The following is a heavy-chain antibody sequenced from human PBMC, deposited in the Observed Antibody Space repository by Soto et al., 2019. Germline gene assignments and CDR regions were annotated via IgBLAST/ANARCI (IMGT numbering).Heavy chain of an antibody. CDR3: ARLGGYCSSTSCYGYYGMDV. CDR2: FYYSEST. CDR1: GGSISSGPYS. J-gene: IGHJ6*02. V-gene: IGHV4-39*01. D-gene: IGHD2-2*01. Sequence: QLQLQESGPGLVKPSETLSLTCTVSGGSISSGPYSWGWIRQPPGEGLEWIGTFYYSESTYYNPSLESRFTISVDPSKNQFSLKVSSVTVADTAVYYCARLGGYCSSTSCYGYYGMDVWGQGTTVTVSS.